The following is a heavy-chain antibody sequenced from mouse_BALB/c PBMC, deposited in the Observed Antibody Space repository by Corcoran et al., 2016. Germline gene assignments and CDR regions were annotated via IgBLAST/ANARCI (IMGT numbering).Heavy chain of an antibody. V-gene: IGHV9-3-1*01. D-gene: IGHD2-4*01. CDR1: GYTFTNYG. CDR3: ARFYYDYRDFDY. Sequence: QIQLVQSGPELKKPGETVKISCKASGYTFTNYGMNWVKQAPGKGVKWMGWINTYTGEPTYADDFKGRFAFSLETSASTAYLQINNLKNEDTATYFCARFYYDYRDFDYWGQGTTLTVSS. CDR2: INTYTGEP. J-gene: IGHJ2*01.